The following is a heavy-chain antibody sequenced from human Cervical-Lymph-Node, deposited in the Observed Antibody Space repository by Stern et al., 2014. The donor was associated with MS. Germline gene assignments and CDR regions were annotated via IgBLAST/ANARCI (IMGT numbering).Heavy chain of an antibody. CDR1: GFTFSTYW. CDR2: SNEDGSWT. J-gene: IGHJ4*02. V-gene: IGHV3-74*01. Sequence: VQLVESGGGLVQPGRSLRLSCAASGFTFSTYWMHWVRQTPGKGLAWVASSNEDGSWTNYADSVKGRFTISRDNAKNTLYLQMNSLRAEDTAVYYCARDVAGRSSYWGQGTLVTVSS. CDR3: ARDVAGRSSY. D-gene: IGHD6-6*01.